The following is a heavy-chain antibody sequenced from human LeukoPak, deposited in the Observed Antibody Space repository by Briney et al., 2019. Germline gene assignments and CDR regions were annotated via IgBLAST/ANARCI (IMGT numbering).Heavy chain of an antibody. Sequence: SETLSLTCAVYGGSFSGYYWSWIRQPPGKGLEWIGEINHSGSTDYNPSLKSRVTISVDTSKNQFSLKLSSVTAADTAVYYCARGNYYYYMDVWGKGTTVTVSS. V-gene: IGHV4-34*01. CDR3: ARGNYYYYMDV. CDR1: GGSFSGYY. J-gene: IGHJ6*03. CDR2: INHSGST.